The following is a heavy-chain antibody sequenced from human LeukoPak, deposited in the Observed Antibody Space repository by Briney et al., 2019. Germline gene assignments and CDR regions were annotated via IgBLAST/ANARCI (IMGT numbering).Heavy chain of an antibody. V-gene: IGHV3-7*01. J-gene: IGHJ4*02. CDR3: ARRFRYSSGWYTD. D-gene: IGHD6-19*01. Sequence: GGSLRLSCAASGFTFSTHWMSWVRQAPGKGLEWVANIRPDGSEKYYVDSVKGRLTISRDNAKNSLYLQMNSLRGEDTAVYYCARRFRYSSGWYTDWGQGTLVTVSS. CDR1: GFTFSTHW. CDR2: IRPDGSEK.